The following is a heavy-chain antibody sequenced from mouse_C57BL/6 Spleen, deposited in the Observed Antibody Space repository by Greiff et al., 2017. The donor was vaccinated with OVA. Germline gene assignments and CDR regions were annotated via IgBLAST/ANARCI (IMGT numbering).Heavy chain of an antibody. V-gene: IGHV1-80*01. Sequence: VKLMESGAELVKPGASVKISCKASGYAFSSYWMNWVKQRPGKGLEWIGQIYPGDGDTNYNGKFKGKATLTADKSSSTAYMQLSSLTSEDSAVYFCARSFTTVVKGDYFDYWGQGTTLTVSS. J-gene: IGHJ2*01. CDR2: IYPGDGDT. CDR1: GYAFSSYW. D-gene: IGHD1-1*01. CDR3: ARSFTTVVKGDYFDY.